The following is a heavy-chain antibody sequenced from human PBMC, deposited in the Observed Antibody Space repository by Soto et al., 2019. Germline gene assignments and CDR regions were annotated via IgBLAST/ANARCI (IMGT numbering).Heavy chain of an antibody. CDR3: AKDLRLAPGPHTAMVGGRSYYYYGMDV. Sequence: PGGPLRLSCAASGFTFSSYGMHWVRQAPGKGLEWVAVISYDGSNKYYADSVKGRFTISRDNSKNTLYLQMNSLRAEDTAVYYCAKDLRLAPGPHTAMVGGRSYYYYGMDVWGQGTTVTVSS. CDR2: ISYDGSNK. J-gene: IGHJ6*02. D-gene: IGHD5-18*01. V-gene: IGHV3-30*18. CDR1: GFTFSSYG.